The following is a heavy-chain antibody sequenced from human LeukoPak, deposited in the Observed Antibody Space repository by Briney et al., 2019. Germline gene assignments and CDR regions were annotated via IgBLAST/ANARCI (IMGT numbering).Heavy chain of an antibody. CDR2: INSDARNT. V-gene: IGHV3-74*01. Sequence: GGSLRLSCAASGFTFSSYWMYWVRQAPGKGLVWVSRINSDARNTNYADSVQGRFTISRDNAKNTLYLQMNSLRVEDTAVYYCASGIGVGDSFDIWGQGAMVTVSS. CDR3: ASGIGVGDSFDI. D-gene: IGHD3-3*01. CDR1: GFTFSSYW. J-gene: IGHJ3*02.